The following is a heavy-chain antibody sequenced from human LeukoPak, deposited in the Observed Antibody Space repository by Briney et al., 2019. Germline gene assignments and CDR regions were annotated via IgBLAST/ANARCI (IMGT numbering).Heavy chain of an antibody. Sequence: GGSLRLSCAASGFTFSSYGMHWVRQASGKGLEWVGRIRSKSNNYATAYAASVKGRFTISRDDSKNTAYLQMNSLKTEDTAVYYCTRRSSDDSSGYYPLWGRGTLVTVSS. J-gene: IGHJ4*02. D-gene: IGHD3-22*01. CDR2: IRSKSNNYAT. CDR3: TRRSSDDSSGYYPL. CDR1: GFTFSSYG. V-gene: IGHV3-73*01.